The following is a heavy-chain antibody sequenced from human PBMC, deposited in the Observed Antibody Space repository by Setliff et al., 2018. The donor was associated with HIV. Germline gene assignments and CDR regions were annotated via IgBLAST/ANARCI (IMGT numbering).Heavy chain of an antibody. D-gene: IGHD6-19*01. CDR2: INPNSGGT. CDR1: GYTFSDYY. J-gene: IGHJ2*01. CDR3: ATDGAPGLSELAATGYFDL. Sequence: ASVKVSCKASGYTFSDYYMHWVRQAPGQGLEWMGWINPNSGGTNYAQKFQGRVTMTQDMSTDTASMELRSLRSEDTAVYYCATDGAPGLSELAATGYFDLWGRGTLVTVSS. V-gene: IGHV1-2*02.